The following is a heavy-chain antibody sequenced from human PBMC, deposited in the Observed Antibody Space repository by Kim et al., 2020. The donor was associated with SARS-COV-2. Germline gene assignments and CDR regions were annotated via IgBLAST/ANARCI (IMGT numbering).Heavy chain of an antibody. D-gene: IGHD3-10*01. CDR2: IYYSGST. V-gene: IGHV4-59*13. CDR3: ARATPDPVISGDKIPFDY. J-gene: IGHJ4*02. CDR1: GGSISSYY. Sequence: SETLSLTCTVSGGSISSYYWSWIRQPPGKGLEWIGYIYYSGSTNYNPSLKSRVTISVDTSKNQFSLKLSSVTAADTAVYYCARATPDPVISGDKIPFDYWGQGTLVTVSS.